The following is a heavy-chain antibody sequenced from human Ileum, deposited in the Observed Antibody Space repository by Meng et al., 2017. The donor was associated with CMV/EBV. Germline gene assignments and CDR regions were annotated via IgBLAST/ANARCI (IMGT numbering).Heavy chain of an antibody. CDR3: AREGQDVEKGFGP. CDR1: GYTFSGYY. Sequence: ASVQVSRKTSGYTFSGYYIHWLRQAPGQGREWMGWINPNIGDTNYAQKFQGRLTMARDTSTNTAYMKMTMLTHDDTAVYFCAREGQDVEKGFGPWGQGTLVTVSS. J-gene: IGHJ5*02. V-gene: IGHV1-2*02. D-gene: IGHD2-15*01. CDR2: INPNIGDT.